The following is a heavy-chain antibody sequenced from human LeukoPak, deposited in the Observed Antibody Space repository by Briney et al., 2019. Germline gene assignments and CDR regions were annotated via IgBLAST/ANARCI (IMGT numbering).Heavy chain of an antibody. CDR1: GYTFTIYY. D-gene: IGHD4-17*01. Sequence: ASVKVSCKTSGYTFTIYYMHWVRQAPGQGLEWMGIINPSGGSTSYAQKFQGRVTMTTDTSTSIDYMELRSLTSDDTAVYYCARLKNYGDYGYWGQGTLVTVSS. CDR2: INPSGGST. J-gene: IGHJ4*02. V-gene: IGHV1-46*01. CDR3: ARLKNYGDYGY.